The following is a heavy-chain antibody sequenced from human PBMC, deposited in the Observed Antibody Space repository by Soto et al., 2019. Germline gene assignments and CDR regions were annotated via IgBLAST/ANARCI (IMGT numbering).Heavy chain of an antibody. Sequence: PGGSLRLSCAASGFNFKNYGVNWVRQAPGKGLEWVAGISGSGDSTYYGDSAKGRFTISRDNSLHTVYLQMDGLRADDTAIYYCAKSPAAATLNWFDPWGQGSLVTVSS. J-gene: IGHJ5*02. CDR2: ISGSGDST. D-gene: IGHD2-2*01. CDR3: AKSPAAATLNWFDP. CDR1: GFNFKNYG. V-gene: IGHV3-23*01.